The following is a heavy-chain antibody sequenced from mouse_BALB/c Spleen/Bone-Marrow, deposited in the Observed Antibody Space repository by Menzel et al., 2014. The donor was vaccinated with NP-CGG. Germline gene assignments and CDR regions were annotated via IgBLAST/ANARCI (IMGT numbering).Heavy chain of an antibody. CDR1: GFTFTSYG. D-gene: IGHD4-1*01. CDR2: ISSGGSYT. Sequence: EVKLMESGGDLVKPGGSLKLSCAASGFTFTSYGMSWVRPTPDKRLEWVATISSGGSYTYYPNSVKGRFTISRDNAKNTLYLQMSSLKSEDTAMYYCARLGRDYFDYWGQGTTLTVSS. V-gene: IGHV5-6*01. J-gene: IGHJ2*01. CDR3: ARLGRDYFDY.